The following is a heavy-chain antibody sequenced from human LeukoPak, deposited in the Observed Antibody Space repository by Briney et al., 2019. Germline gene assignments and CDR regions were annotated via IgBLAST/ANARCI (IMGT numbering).Heavy chain of an antibody. CDR2: IYYSGST. V-gene: IGHV4-39*01. J-gene: IGHJ6*02. Sequence: SETLSLTCTVSGGSISSSSYSWGWIRQPPGKGLEWIGSIYYSGSTYYNPSLKTRVTISVDTSKNQFSLRLSSVPAADTAVYYCARHEVVAALTVYYYYGMDVWGQGTTVTVSS. CDR3: ARHEVVAALTVYYYYGMDV. D-gene: IGHD2-15*01. CDR1: GGSISSSSYS.